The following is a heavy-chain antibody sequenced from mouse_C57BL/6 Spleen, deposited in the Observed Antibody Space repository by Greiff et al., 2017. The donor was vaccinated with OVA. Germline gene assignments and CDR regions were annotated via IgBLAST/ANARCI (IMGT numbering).Heavy chain of an antibody. CDR2: IDPEDGDT. Sequence: VQLQQSGAELVRPGASVKLSCTASGFNIKDYYMHWVKQRPEQGLEWIGRIDPEDGDTEYAPKFQGKATMTADTSSNTAYLQLSSLTSEDTAVYYCTTFLITTVVATRGADWGQGTLVTVSA. CDR3: TTFLITTVVATRGAD. V-gene: IGHV14-1*01. J-gene: IGHJ3*01. CDR1: GFNIKDYY. D-gene: IGHD1-1*01.